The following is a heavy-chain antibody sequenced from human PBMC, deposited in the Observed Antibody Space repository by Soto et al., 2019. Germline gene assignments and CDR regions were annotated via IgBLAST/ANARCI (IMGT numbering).Heavy chain of an antibody. J-gene: IGHJ5*02. CDR3: ASSYCSSTGCYPENWFDP. Sequence: ASVKVCCTASGGTLSSYAISWVRQAPGPGLEWMGGIIPIFGTANYAQKFQGRVTITADESKSTAYMRLSSLRSENTAVYYCASSYCSSTGCYPENWFDPWRQGTLVTV. D-gene: IGHD2-2*01. CDR1: GGTLSSYA. CDR2: IIPIFGTA. V-gene: IGHV1-69*13.